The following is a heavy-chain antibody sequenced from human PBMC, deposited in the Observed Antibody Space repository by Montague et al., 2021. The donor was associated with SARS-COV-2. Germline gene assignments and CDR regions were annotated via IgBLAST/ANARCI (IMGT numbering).Heavy chain of an antibody. V-gene: IGHV4-39*01. CDR1: GTSISRSSYY. CDR2: IYYSGNT. D-gene: IGHD3-10*01. CDR3: ARQGNSGNLIDY. J-gene: IGHJ4*02. Sequence: SETLSPTCTVSGTSISRSSYYWGWIRQPPGKGLEWIGNIYYSGNTHYNPSLKSRVTISVDTSKNQFSLTLSSVTAADTAIYYCARQGNSGNLIDYWGQGTLVTVSS.